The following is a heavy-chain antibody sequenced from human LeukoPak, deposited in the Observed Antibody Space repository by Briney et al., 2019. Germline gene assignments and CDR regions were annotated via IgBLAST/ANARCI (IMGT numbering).Heavy chain of an antibody. CDR3: AREPIPPGIAAAGTSPPDAFDI. V-gene: IGHV4-61*02. CDR1: GGSISSGSYY. Sequence: PSETLSLTCTVSGGSISSGSYYWSWIRQPAGKGLEWIGRIYTSGSTNYNPSLKSRVTISVDASKNQFSLKLSSVTAADTAVYYCAREPIPPGIAAAGTSPPDAFDIWGQGTMVTVSS. J-gene: IGHJ3*02. CDR2: IYTSGST. D-gene: IGHD6-13*01.